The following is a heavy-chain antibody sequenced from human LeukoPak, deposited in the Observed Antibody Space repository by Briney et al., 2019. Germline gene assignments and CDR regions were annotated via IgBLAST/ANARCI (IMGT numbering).Heavy chain of an antibody. Sequence: NPSETLSLTCAVYGGSFSGYYWSWIRQPPGKGLEWIGEINHSGSTNYNPSLKSRVTISVDTSKNQFSLKLSSVTAADTAVYYCASVRGSGSYYHRGYFDYWGQGTLVTVSS. J-gene: IGHJ4*02. CDR2: INHSGST. CDR1: GGSFSGYY. V-gene: IGHV4-34*01. CDR3: ASVRGSGSYYHRGYFDY. D-gene: IGHD3-10*01.